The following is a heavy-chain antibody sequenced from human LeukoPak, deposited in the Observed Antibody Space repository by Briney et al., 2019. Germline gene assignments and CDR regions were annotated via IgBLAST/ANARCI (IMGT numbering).Heavy chain of an antibody. D-gene: IGHD3-22*01. J-gene: IGHJ4*02. CDR3: ARGMLRYYYDSSGYYSYFDY. CDR2: FYYSRST. CDR1: GGTISSYY. Sequence: PTETLSLTCTVSGGTISSYYWSWIRQPPGKGLEWIGYFYYSRSTNYNPSLKSRVTISVDTSKNQFSLKLSSVTAADTAVYYCARGMLRYYYDSSGYYSYFDYWGQGTLVTVSS. V-gene: IGHV4-59*01.